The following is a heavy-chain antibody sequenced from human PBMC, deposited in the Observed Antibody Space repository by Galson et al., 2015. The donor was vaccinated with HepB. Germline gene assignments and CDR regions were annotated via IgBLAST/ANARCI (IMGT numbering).Heavy chain of an antibody. D-gene: IGHD3-22*01. J-gene: IGHJ4*02. CDR2: VDWDDDK. CDR1: GFSLSTSGMC. V-gene: IGHV2-70*01. Sequence: PALVKPTQTLTLTCTFSGFSLSTSGMCVSWIRQPPGKALEWLALVDWDDDKYYSTSLKTRLTISKDTSKNQVVLTMTNMDPVDTATYYCARIHNTPSSNSGSFDYWGQGTLVTVSS. CDR3: ARIHNTPSSNSGSFDY.